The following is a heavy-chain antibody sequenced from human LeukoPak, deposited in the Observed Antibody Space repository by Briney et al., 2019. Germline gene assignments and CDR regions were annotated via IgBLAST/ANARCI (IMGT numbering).Heavy chain of an antibody. CDR2: IYSGGST. J-gene: IGHJ4*02. D-gene: IGHD6-13*01. CDR3: ARVAITAAGADY. V-gene: IGHV3-66*01. Sequence: GGSLRLSCAASGFTVSSNYMSWVRQAPGKGLEWVSVIYSGGSTYYADSVKGRFTISRDNAKNSLYLQMNGLRAEDAAVYYCARVAITAAGADYWGQGTLVTVSS. CDR1: GFTVSSNY.